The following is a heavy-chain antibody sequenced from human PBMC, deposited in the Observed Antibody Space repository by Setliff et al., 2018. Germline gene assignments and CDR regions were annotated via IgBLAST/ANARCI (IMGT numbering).Heavy chain of an antibody. V-gene: IGHV3-9*03. Sequence: GGSLRLSCAASGFTFDDYAMHWVRQAPGKGLEWVSGISWNSGSIGYADSVKGRFTISRDNAKNSLYLQMNSLRAEDMALYYCARDVYDFRTGQGGPWGQGTRVTVSS. J-gene: IGHJ5*02. CDR3: ARDVYDFRTGQGGP. CDR2: ISWNSGSI. D-gene: IGHD3-3*01. CDR1: GFTFDDYA.